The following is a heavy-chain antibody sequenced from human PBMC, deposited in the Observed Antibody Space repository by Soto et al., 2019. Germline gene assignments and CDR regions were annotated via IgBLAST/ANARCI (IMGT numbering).Heavy chain of an antibody. V-gene: IGHV3-23*01. D-gene: IGHD3-16*01. Sequence: EVQLLESGGGLVQPGGSLRLSCIASGFTFRTYAVSWVRQAPGKGLEWVSDIAGDGVTKYTDSVKGRFTISRDSSKNTVYLQMNSLRAEDTAVYYCAKDRVQGDGRLTLDYWGQGTLVSVSS. CDR3: AKDRVQGDGRLTLDY. CDR1: GFTFRTYA. J-gene: IGHJ4*02. CDR2: IAGDGVT.